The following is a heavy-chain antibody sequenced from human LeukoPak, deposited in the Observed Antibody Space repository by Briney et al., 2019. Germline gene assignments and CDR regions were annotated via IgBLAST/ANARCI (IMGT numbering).Heavy chain of an antibody. J-gene: IGHJ5*02. CDR1: GFTSSSYW. CDR3: ARVLLGSWDWFDP. V-gene: IGHV3-7*01. Sequence: GGSLRLSCAASGFTSSSYWMNWVRQAPGKGLEWVANIKQDGSEKYYLDSVKGRFTISRDNAKNSLFLQMNSLRAEDTAVYYCARVLLGSWDWFDPWGQGTLVTVSS. D-gene: IGHD3-10*01. CDR2: IKQDGSEK.